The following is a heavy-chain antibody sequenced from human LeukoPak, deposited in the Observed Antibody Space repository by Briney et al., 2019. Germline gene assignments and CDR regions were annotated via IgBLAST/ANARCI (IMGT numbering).Heavy chain of an antibody. CDR2: INPSGGST. CDR3: ARALEAAALDY. Sequence: ASVKVSCKASGYTFTSFYMHWVRQAPGQGLEWMGIINPSGGSTSYAQKFQGRVTMTRDTSTSTVYMELSSLRSEDTAVYYCARALEAAALDYWGQGTLVTVSS. J-gene: IGHJ4*02. V-gene: IGHV1-46*01. D-gene: IGHD6-13*01. CDR1: GYTFTSFY.